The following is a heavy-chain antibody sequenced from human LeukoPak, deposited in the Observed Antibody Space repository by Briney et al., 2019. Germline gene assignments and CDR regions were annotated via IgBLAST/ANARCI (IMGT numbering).Heavy chain of an antibody. D-gene: IGHD2-2*01. CDR1: GGSISSFY. CDR3: ARHPSQLLYWFDP. V-gene: IGHV4-59*08. J-gene: IGHJ5*02. CDR2: IYYSGST. Sequence: PSETLSLTCTVCGGSISSFYWSWIRQPPGKGLEWIGYIYYSGSTNYNPSLKSRVTISVDTSKNQFSLKLSSVTAADTAVYYCARHPSQLLYWFDPWGQGTLVTVSS.